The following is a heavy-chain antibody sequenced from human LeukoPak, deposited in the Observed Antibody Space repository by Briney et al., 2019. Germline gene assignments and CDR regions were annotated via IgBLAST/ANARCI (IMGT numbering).Heavy chain of an antibody. Sequence: GDSLKISCKGSGYSFISYWIGWVRPMTGEGLEWMGIIYPAESATRYSPSFPGQVTISADHSHNTAYLQWSSLKASHSALYYCAAALRSGRYQPLDLWGQGTLVPVS. D-gene: IGHD6-19*01. CDR1: GYSFISYW. CDR3: AAALRSGRYQPLDL. J-gene: IGHJ5*02. V-gene: IGHV5-51*01. CDR2: IYPAESAT.